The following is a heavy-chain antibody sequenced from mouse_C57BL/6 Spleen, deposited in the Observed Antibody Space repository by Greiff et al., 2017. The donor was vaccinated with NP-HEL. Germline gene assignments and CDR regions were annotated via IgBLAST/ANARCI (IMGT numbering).Heavy chain of an antibody. D-gene: IGHD2-1*01. CDR3: ARGGNYGNYVPLYLDY. J-gene: IGHJ2*01. CDR1: GYTFTDYY. CDR2: IYPGSGNT. V-gene: IGHV1-76*01. Sequence: QVQLQQSGAELVRPGASVKLSCKASGYTFTDYYINWVKQRPGQGLEWIARIYPGSGNTYYNEKFKGKATLTAEKSSSTAYMQLSSLTSEDSAVYFCARGGNYGNYVPLYLDYWAKAPLSQSPQ.